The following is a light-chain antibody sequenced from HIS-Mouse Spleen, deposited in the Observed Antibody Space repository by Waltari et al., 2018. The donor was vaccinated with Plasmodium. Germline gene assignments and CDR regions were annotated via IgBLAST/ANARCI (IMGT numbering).Light chain of an antibody. J-gene: IGKJ5*01. Sequence: EIVMTQSPATLSVSPGERATLSCRASQSVSSNLAWYQQKPGQAPRLLIYGASIRAPGIPARFSGSGSGTEFTLTISILQSEDFAVYYCQQYNNWPITFGQGTRLEIK. CDR1: QSVSSN. CDR2: GAS. V-gene: IGKV3D-15*03. CDR3: QQYNNWPIT.